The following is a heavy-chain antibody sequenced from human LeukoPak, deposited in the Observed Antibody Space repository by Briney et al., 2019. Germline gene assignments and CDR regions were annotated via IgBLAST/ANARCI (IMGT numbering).Heavy chain of an antibody. CDR1: GFTFSSYG. CDR2: IRYDGSNK. CDR3: ARSSLGYSGYDQYYYDSSTPPPYYFDY. D-gene: IGHD3-22*01. V-gene: IGHV3-30*02. Sequence: GGSLRLSCAASGFTFSSYGMHWVRQAPGKGLEWVAFIRYDGSNKYYADSVKGRFTISRDNSKNTLYLQMNSLRAEDTAVYYCARSSLGYSGYDQYYYDSSTPPPYYFDYWGQGTLVTVSS. J-gene: IGHJ4*02.